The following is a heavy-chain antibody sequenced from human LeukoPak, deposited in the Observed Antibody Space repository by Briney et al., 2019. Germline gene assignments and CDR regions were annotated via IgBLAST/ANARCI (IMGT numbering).Heavy chain of an antibody. J-gene: IGHJ4*02. CDR3: ARAYFDY. Sequence: GGSLRLSCAASGFSLSGYSMNWVRQAPGKGLEWVSSISSTSSYIYYADSVKGRFTISRDNAKNSLYLQMNSLRAEDTAVYYCARAYFDYWGQGTLVTVSS. CDR2: ISSTSSYI. V-gene: IGHV3-21*01. CDR1: GFSLSGYS.